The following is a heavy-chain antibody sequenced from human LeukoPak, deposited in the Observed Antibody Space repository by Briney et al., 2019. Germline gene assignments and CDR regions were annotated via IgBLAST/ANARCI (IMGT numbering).Heavy chain of an antibody. Sequence: PGGSLRLSCAASGFTFSSYWMHWVRQAPGKGLVWVSRINSDGSSTTYADSVKGRFTISRDNSKNTLYLQMNSLRAEDTAVYYCARYGSGTSYITNYFDYWGQGTLVTVSS. D-gene: IGHD3-10*01. CDR2: INSDGSST. V-gene: IGHV3-74*01. CDR3: ARYGSGTSYITNYFDY. J-gene: IGHJ4*02. CDR1: GFTFSSYW.